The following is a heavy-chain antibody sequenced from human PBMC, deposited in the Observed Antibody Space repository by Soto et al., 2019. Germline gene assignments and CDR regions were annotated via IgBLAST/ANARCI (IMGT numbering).Heavy chain of an antibody. Sequence: EVQLLESGGGLVQPGGSLRLSCAASGFTFSSYAMSWVRQAPGRGLEWVSAISGSGGGTYYADSVKGRFTISRDNSKNPLYLQMNSLRAEDTAVYYCAKDDIVVVVADYWGQGTLVTVSS. CDR2: ISGSGGGT. J-gene: IGHJ4*02. CDR1: GFTFSSYA. D-gene: IGHD2-15*01. V-gene: IGHV3-23*01. CDR3: AKDDIVVVVADY.